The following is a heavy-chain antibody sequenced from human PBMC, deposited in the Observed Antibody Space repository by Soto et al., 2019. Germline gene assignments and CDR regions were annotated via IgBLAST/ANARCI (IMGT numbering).Heavy chain of an antibody. D-gene: IGHD3-16*01. V-gene: IGHV4-59*08. Sequence: SETLSRTCTVSGGSISSYYWSWIRQPPGKGLEWIGYIYYSGSTNYNPSPKSRVTISVDTSKNQFSLRLSSVTAADTAVYYCARHVYADPFEYWGQGTLVTVSS. CDR1: GGSISSYY. CDR2: IYYSGST. CDR3: ARHVYADPFEY. J-gene: IGHJ4*02.